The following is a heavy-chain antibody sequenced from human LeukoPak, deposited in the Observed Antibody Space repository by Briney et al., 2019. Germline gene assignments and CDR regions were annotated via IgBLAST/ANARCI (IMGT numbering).Heavy chain of an antibody. CDR2: MNPNSGYT. Sequence: VASVKVSCKASGYTFTTYDINWVRQAPGQGLEWMGWMNPNSGYTGYAQKFQGRVTITRDTSISTAYMELSSLRSEDTAVYYCARVAGSIDYWGQGTLVTVSS. J-gene: IGHJ4*02. CDR1: GYTFTTYD. V-gene: IGHV1-8*03. CDR3: ARVAGSIDY. D-gene: IGHD6-19*01.